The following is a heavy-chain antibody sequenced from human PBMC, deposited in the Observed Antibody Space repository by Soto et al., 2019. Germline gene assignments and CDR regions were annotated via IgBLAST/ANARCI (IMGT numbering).Heavy chain of an antibody. D-gene: IGHD6-19*01. CDR2: IYWDDDK. V-gene: IGHV2-5*02. J-gene: IGHJ4*02. CDR3: AHRGSGWSNFDY. Sequence: ESGPTLVNRTQTLRLTCTFSGFSLSTSGVGVGWIRQPPGKALEWLALIYWDDDKRYSPSLKSRLTITKDTSKNQVVLTMTNMDPVDTATYYCAHRGSGWSNFDYWGQGTLVTVSS. CDR1: GFSLSTSGVG.